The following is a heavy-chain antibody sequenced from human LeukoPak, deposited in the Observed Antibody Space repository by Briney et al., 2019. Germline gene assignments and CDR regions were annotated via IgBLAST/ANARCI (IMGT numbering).Heavy chain of an antibody. CDR2: IKQDGSEK. Sequence: GGSLRLSCAASGFTFGSYWMSWVRQAPGKGLEWVANIKQDGSEKYYVDSVKGRFTISRDNAKNSLYLQMNSLRAEDTAVYYCARASGGEDYFDYWGQGTLVTVSS. CDR3: ARASGGEDYFDY. J-gene: IGHJ4*02. D-gene: IGHD6-25*01. V-gene: IGHV3-7*01. CDR1: GFTFGSYW.